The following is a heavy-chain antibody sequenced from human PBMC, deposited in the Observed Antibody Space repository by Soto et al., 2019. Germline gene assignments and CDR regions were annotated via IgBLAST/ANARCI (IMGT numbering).Heavy chain of an antibody. J-gene: IGHJ6*03. V-gene: IGHV4-39*01. CDR3: ARGNCSSTSCYAQDYYYYYYMDV. Sequence: SETLSLTCTVSGGSISSSSYYWGWIRQPQGKGLEWIGSIYYSGSTYYNPSLKSRVTISVDTSKNQFSLKLSSVTAADTAVYYCARGNCSSTSCYAQDYYYYYYMDVWGKGTTVTVSS. D-gene: IGHD2-2*01. CDR1: GGSISSSSYY. CDR2: IYYSGST.